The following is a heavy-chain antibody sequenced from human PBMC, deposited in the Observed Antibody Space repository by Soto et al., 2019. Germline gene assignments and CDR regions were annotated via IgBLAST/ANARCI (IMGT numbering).Heavy chain of an antibody. J-gene: IGHJ4*02. V-gene: IGHV3-30-3*01. D-gene: IGHD2-15*01. Sequence: QVQLVESGGGVVQPGRSLRLSCAASGFTFSSYAMHWVRQAPGKGLEWVAVISYDGSNKYYADSVKGRFTISRDNSKNTLYLQMHSLRAEDTAVYYCARDSLYPPVVVAATPGYFDYWGQGTLVTVSS. CDR2: ISYDGSNK. CDR1: GFTFSSYA. CDR3: ARDSLYPPVVVAATPGYFDY.